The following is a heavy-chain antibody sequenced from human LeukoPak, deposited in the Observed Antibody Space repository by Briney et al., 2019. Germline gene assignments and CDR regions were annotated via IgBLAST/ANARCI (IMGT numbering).Heavy chain of an antibody. D-gene: IGHD1-26*01. J-gene: IGHJ4*02. CDR3: NRLNRVPGIQPDY. CDR2: IRSKAFGGTT. CDR1: GFTFGDYA. V-gene: IGHV3-49*04. Sequence: GGSLRLSCTASGFTFGDYAMGWVRQAPGKGLEWVGFIRSKAFGGTTEYAASVKGRFTISRDDSKSIAYLEMNSLKTEDTAVYYCNRLNRVPGIQPDYWGQGTLVTVSS.